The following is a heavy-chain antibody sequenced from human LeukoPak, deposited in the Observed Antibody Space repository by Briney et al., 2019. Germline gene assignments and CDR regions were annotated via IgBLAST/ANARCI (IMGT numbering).Heavy chain of an antibody. J-gene: IGHJ4*02. CDR2: ISDSGSS. D-gene: IGHD6-13*01. Sequence: SDTLSLTCTVSGGSINGYYWFWIRQPPGKGLAWIGFISDSGSSNYNPSLKSQVSISADTSKTQFSLKLYSVTAADTAVYFCARVIASTATGYYFDYWGQGTQVTVSS. CDR1: GGSINGYY. CDR3: ARVIASTATGYYFDY. V-gene: IGHV4-59*08.